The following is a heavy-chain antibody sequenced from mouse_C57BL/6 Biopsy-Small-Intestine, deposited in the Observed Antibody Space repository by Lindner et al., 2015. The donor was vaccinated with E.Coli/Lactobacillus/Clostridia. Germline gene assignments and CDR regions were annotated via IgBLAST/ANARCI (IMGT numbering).Heavy chain of an antibody. V-gene: IGHV1-55*01. CDR3: ARSVAVADWFDP. J-gene: IGHJ1*01. CDR2: IIPRFGTR. D-gene: IGHD1-1*01. CDR1: EDTFNTLT. Sequence: SVKVSCKASEDTFNTLTLTWVRQAPGQGLEWVGGIIPRFGTRNYAQKFQGRVTITADASTRTVYLELTSLRSDDTAMYYCARSVAVADWFDPWGQGTMITVSS.